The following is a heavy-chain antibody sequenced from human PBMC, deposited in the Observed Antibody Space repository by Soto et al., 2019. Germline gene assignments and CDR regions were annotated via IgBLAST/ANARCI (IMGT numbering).Heavy chain of an antibody. CDR2: INHSGST. V-gene: IGHV4-34*01. CDR1: GGSFSGYY. J-gene: IGHJ4*02. Sequence: SETLSLTCAVYGGSFSGYYWSWIRQPPGKGLEWIGEINHSGSTNYNPSLKSRVTISVDTSKNQFSLKLSSVTAADTAVYYCARGIDIVVVPAAMPKAFDYWGQGTLVTVSS. CDR3: ARGIDIVVVPAAMPKAFDY. D-gene: IGHD2-2*01.